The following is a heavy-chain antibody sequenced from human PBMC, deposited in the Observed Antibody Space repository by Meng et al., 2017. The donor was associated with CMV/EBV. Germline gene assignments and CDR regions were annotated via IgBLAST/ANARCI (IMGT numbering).Heavy chain of an antibody. V-gene: IGHV2-5*02. D-gene: IGHD6-13*01. J-gene: IGHJ5*02. Sequence: ITLNVSGPSRVKPTKPRTLTWTFSGFSLSTSGGGVGWIRQPPGKALEWLALFYWDDDKRYSPSLKSRLTITKDTSKNQVVLTMTNMDPVDTATYYCAHRGRIAAAGTDWFDPWGQGTLVTVSS. CDR2: FYWDDDK. CDR1: GFSLSTSGGG. CDR3: AHRGRIAAAGTDWFDP.